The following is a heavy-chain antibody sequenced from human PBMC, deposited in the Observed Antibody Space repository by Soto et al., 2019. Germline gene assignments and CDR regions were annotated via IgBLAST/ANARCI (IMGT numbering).Heavy chain of an antibody. J-gene: IGHJ4*02. CDR2: ISPKSTYR. Sequence: PGGSLRLSCATSGFPFSDYYMSWIRQAPGKGLEWLSHISPKSTYRNYADSVKGRFTISRDNTKSSLFLQMNSLEVEDTAVYYCTRGGGGGLFEHWGQGVLVTVSS. CDR1: GFPFSDYY. V-gene: IGHV3-11*06. D-gene: IGHD2-21*01. CDR3: TRGGGGGLFEH.